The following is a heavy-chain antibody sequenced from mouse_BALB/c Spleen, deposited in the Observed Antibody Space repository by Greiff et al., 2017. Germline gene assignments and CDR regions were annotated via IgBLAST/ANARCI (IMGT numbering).Heavy chain of an antibody. J-gene: IGHJ2*01. CDR3: ARARYYSDY. V-gene: IGHV1-12*01. Sequence: QVQLQQPGAELVKPGASVKMSCKASGYTFTSYNMHWVKQTPGQGLEWIGAIYPGNGDTSYNQKFKGKATLTADKSSSTAYMQLSSLTSEDSAVYYCARARYYSDYWGQGTTLTVSS. D-gene: IGHD1-1*02. CDR2: IYPGNGDT. CDR1: GYTFTSYN.